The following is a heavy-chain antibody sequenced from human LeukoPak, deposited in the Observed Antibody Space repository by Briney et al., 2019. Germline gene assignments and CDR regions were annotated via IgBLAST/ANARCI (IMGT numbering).Heavy chain of an antibody. CDR3: ARHVRGYSSSQDY. CDR2: IYHSGST. D-gene: IGHD5-18*01. CDR1: GYSISSGYY. V-gene: IGHV4-38-2*01. J-gene: IGHJ4*02. Sequence: SETLSLTXAVSGYSISSGYYWGWFRQPPGKGLEWIGSIYHSGSTYYNPSLKSRVTISVDTSKNQFSLKLSSVTAADTAVYYSARHVRGYSSSQDYWGQGTLVTVSS.